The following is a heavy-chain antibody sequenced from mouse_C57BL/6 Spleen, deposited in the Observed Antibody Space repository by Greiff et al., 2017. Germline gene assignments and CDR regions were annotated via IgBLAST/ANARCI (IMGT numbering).Heavy chain of an antibody. CDR2: IDPEDGVT. V-gene: IGHV14-2*01. CDR1: GFNITDYY. Sequence: EVQLQQSGAELVKPGASVKLSCTASGFNITDYYMHWVKQRTEQGLEWIGRIDPEDGVTKYAPKFKGKATITADTSSNTAYMQLSSLTSETSAVYCFARPNSDYEAWCAYWGQGTLVTVSA. D-gene: IGHD2-5*01. CDR3: ARPNSDYEAWCAY. J-gene: IGHJ3*01.